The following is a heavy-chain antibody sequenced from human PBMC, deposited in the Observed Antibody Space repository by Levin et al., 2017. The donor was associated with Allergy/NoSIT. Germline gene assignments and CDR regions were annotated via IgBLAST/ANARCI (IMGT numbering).Heavy chain of an antibody. J-gene: IGHJ3*02. CDR3: AKFYDSSGYYSEDAFDI. CDR1: GFTFSSYG. Sequence: GESLKISCAASGFTFSSYGMHWVRQAPGKGLEWVAVISYDGSNKYYADSVKGRFTISRDNSKNTLYLQMNSLRAEDTAVYYCAKFYDSSGYYSEDAFDIWGQGTMVTVSS. D-gene: IGHD3-22*01. V-gene: IGHV3-30*18. CDR2: ISYDGSNK.